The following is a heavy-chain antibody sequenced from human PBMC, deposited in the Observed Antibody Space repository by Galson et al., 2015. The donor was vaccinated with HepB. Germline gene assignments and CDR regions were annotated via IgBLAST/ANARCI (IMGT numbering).Heavy chain of an antibody. Sequence: SVKVSCKASGFSFTTYGFFWVRQAPGQGLEWMGIINPNGGSTRYSQNFQGRLTMTRDTSTSTVYMELSSLRSEDTAVYYCAKDSKGNWNYNDFDRWGQGTLVTVSS. CDR2: INPNGGST. D-gene: IGHD1-7*01. V-gene: IGHV1-46*01. J-gene: IGHJ4*02. CDR3: AKDSKGNWNYNDFDR. CDR1: GFSFTTYG.